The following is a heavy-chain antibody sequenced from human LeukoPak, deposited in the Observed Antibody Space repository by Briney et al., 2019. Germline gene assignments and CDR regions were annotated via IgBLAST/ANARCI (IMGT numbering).Heavy chain of an antibody. CDR1: GFTFSSYA. V-gene: IGHV3-23*01. J-gene: IGHJ4*02. Sequence: RGSLRLSCAASGFTFSSYAMSWVRQAPGKGLEWVSAISHSGGTTYYADSVKGRFTISRDNSKNTLYLQMNSLRAEDTAVYYCATSPGAYCGGDCYPYYFDYWGQGTLVTVSS. CDR2: ISHSGGTT. CDR3: ATSPGAYCGGDCYPYYFDY. D-gene: IGHD2-21*02.